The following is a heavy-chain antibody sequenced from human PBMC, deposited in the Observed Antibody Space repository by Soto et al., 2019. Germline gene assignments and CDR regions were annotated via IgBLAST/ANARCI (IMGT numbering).Heavy chain of an antibody. D-gene: IGHD2-15*01. Sequence: GGSLRLSCAASGFTFDDYAMHWVRQAPGKGLEWVSGISWNSGSIGYADSVKGRFTISRDNAKNSLYLQMNSLRAEDTALYYCAKDSCSGGSCYEDYWGQGTLVPVSS. CDR1: GFTFDDYA. CDR2: ISWNSGSI. CDR3: AKDSCSGGSCYEDY. V-gene: IGHV3-9*01. J-gene: IGHJ4*02.